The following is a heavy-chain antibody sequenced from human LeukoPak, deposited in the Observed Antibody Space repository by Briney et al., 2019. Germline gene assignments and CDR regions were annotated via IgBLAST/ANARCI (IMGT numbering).Heavy chain of an antibody. CDR2: ISWNSGSI. CDR3: AISDAFDI. CDR1: GFTFDDYA. Sequence: GGSLRLSCAASGFTFDDYATHWVRQAPGKGLEWVSGISWNSGSIGYADSVKGRFTISRDNAKNSLYLQMNSLRAEDTALYYCAISDAFDIWGQGTMVTVSS. J-gene: IGHJ3*02. V-gene: IGHV3-9*01.